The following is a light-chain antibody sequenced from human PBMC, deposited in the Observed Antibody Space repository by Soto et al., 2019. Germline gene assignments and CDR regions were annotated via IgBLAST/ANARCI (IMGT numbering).Light chain of an antibody. J-gene: IGKJ5*01. CDR1: QSVNIN. Sequence: EIVMTHSPATLSVSPGERATLSFRASQSVNINLAWYQQKPGQAPRLLIQGASTRATGTPARFSGSGSGTEFTLTISSLQSEDFVVYYCQQYNNWPITFGQGTRLEIK. V-gene: IGKV3-15*01. CDR2: GAS. CDR3: QQYNNWPIT.